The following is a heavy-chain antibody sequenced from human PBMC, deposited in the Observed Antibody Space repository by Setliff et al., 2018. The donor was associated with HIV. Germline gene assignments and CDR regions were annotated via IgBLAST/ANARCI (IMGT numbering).Heavy chain of an antibody. J-gene: IGHJ4*03. V-gene: IGHV3-23*01. CDR2: INGRGDDT. D-gene: IGHD3-22*01. CDR1: GFTFRNYA. CDR3: AKEWSITAVIVVPSWDY. Sequence: GGSLRLSCAASGFTFRNYAMSWVRQAPGKGLEWVSTINGRGDDTYYADSVKGRFTISRDNSKNTVSLQMSSLRADDTAVYYCAKEWSITAVIVVPSWDYWGHGTMVTVSA.